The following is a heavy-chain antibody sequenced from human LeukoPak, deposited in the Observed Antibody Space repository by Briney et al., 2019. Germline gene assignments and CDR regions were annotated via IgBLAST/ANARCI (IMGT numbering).Heavy chain of an antibody. CDR1: GGSFSGYY. CDR3: WRALTTDDAFDI. J-gene: IGHJ3*02. Sequence: SETLSLTCAVYGGSFSGYYWSWIRQPPGKWLEWIGEINHSVSTNYNPSLKSRVTILVDTSKNQFSLKLRPVTTPETAVTYWWRALTTDDAFDIWGQGTMVTASS. CDR2: INHSVST. D-gene: IGHD4-11*01. V-gene: IGHV4-34*01.